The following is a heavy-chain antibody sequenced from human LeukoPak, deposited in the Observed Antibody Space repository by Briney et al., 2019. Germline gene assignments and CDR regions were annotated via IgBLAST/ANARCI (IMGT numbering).Heavy chain of an antibody. Sequence: ETLSLTCTVSGCSFSSYHWSWIRQPPGKGLEWIGYIYYSGSTNYNPSIKSRVTISVDTSKNKFSLKLRSVSAADTAVYYCARTYYDYVWGTGYFDYWGQGTLVTVSS. CDR2: IYYSGST. J-gene: IGHJ4*02. D-gene: IGHD3-16*01. V-gene: IGHV4-59*08. CDR3: ARTYYDYVWGTGYFDY. CDR1: GCSFSSYH.